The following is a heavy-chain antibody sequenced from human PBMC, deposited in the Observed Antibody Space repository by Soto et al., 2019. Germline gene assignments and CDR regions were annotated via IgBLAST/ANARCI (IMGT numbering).Heavy chain of an antibody. CDR1: GGTFSSYT. V-gene: IGHV1-69*02. CDR2: IIPILGIA. CDR3: ASHTYYYDSSGPIDY. D-gene: IGHD3-22*01. J-gene: IGHJ4*02. Sequence: AASVKVSCKASGGTFSSYTISWVRQAPGQGLEWMGRIIPILGIANYAQKFQGRVTITADESTSTAYMELSSLRSEDTAVYYCASHTYYYDSSGPIDYWGQGTLVTVSS.